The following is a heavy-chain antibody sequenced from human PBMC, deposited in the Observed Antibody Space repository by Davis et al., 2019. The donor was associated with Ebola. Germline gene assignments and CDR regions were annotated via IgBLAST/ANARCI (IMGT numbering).Heavy chain of an antibody. CDR2: IYYSGST. CDR1: GFTFSSYA. Sequence: GSLRLSCAASGFTFSSYAMSWVRQPPGKGLEWIGSIYYSGSTYYNPSLKSRVTISVDTSKNQFSLKLSSVTAAATAMYYCARPHYYDSSGYYSHWGQGTLVTVSS. V-gene: IGHV4-39*01. J-gene: IGHJ4*02. CDR3: ARPHYYDSSGYYSH. D-gene: IGHD3-22*01.